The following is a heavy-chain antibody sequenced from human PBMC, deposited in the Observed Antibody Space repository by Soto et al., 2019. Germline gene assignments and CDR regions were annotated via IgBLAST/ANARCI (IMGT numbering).Heavy chain of an antibody. V-gene: IGHV4-31*02. D-gene: IGHD5-18*01. J-gene: IGHJ4*02. CDR1: GGSISSGGYY. Sequence: LCGGSISSGGYYWSWIRQHPGKGLEWIGYIYYSGSTYYNPSLKSRVTISVDTSKNQFSLKLSSVTAADTAVYYCARVGQLWRLVDYWGQGTLVTVSS. CDR3: ARVGQLWRLVDY. CDR2: IYYSGST.